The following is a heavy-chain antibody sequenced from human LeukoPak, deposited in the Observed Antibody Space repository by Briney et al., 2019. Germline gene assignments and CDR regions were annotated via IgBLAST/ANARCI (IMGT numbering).Heavy chain of an antibody. Sequence: ASVTVSCTASGYTFTGYYIHWVRQAPGQGLEWMGRINPNSGGTNYAQKFQGRVTMTRDTSTSTAYMELSRLRSDDTAVYYCARGYDSSGYYEGFDYWGQGTLVTVSS. J-gene: IGHJ4*02. CDR2: INPNSGGT. CDR1: GYTFTGYY. V-gene: IGHV1-2*06. D-gene: IGHD3-22*01. CDR3: ARGYDSSGYYEGFDY.